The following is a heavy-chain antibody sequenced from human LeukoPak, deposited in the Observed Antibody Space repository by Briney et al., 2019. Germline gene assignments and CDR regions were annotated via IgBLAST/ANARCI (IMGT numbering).Heavy chain of an antibody. CDR2: ISGGGETT. D-gene: IGHD5-18*01. Sequence: GGSLRLSCAASGFTFRLYGMNWVRQAPGKGLEWVSAISGGGETTTYTDSVKGRCTISRDNSKNTVYLQMNSLSAEDTAVYYCAKARAGGYNYGPFDYWGQGTLVTVSS. CDR1: GFTFRLYG. J-gene: IGHJ4*02. V-gene: IGHV3-23*01. CDR3: AKARAGGYNYGPFDY.